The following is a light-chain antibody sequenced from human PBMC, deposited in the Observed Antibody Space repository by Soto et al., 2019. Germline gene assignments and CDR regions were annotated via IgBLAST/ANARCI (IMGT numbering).Light chain of an antibody. CDR3: QQTYTTPVT. V-gene: IGKV1-39*01. CDR1: QNINIY. J-gene: IGKJ1*01. Sequence: DIQMTQSPSSLSASVGDSVTITCRASQNINIYLSWSQQKPGKAPKLLIYTASNLQSGVPSRFSGSGSGTDFTLTISSLQPEDFATYYCQQTYTTPVTFDQGTKVEVK. CDR2: TAS.